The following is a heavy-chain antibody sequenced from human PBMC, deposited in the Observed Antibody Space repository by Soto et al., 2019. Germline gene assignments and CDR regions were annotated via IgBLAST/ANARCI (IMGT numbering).Heavy chain of an antibody. CDR1: GYTFTSYA. CDR2: INTNTGNP. CDR3: AKDSAYDFSQNPYYYYGMDV. Sequence: GASVKVSCKASGYTFTSYAMNWVRQAPGQGLEWMGWINTNTGNPTYAQGFTGRFVFSLDTSVSTAYLQICSLKAEDTAVYYCAKDSAYDFSQNPYYYYGMDVWGQGTTVTVSS. D-gene: IGHD3-3*01. J-gene: IGHJ6*02. V-gene: IGHV7-4-1*01.